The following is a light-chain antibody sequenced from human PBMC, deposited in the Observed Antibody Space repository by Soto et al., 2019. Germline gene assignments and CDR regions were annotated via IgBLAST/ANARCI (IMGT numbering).Light chain of an antibody. J-gene: IGKJ1*01. CDR3: QQYDKWPRT. CDR2: FAS. CDR1: QNVSTN. Sequence: VMTQSPATLSVTPGERAALWCGASQNVSTNLAWYQQKPGQPPRLLIYFASTRATAVPARFTAGGSGTEFTLTISSLQSDDLAVYYCQQYDKWPRTFGQGTKVDIK. V-gene: IGKV3-15*01.